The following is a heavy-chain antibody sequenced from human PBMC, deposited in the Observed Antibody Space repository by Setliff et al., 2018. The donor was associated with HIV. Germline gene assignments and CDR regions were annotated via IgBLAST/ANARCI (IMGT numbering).Heavy chain of an antibody. CDR1: GYTFTSYY. Sequence: GASVKVSCKASGYTFTSYYVHWVRQAPGQGLEWMGILNPSGDSTAYAQKFQGRVTMTRDTSTSTVYMELSSLKSDDTAVYYCARPGIAAADYYFDYWGQGALVTVSS. CDR3: ARPGIAAADYYFDY. CDR2: LNPSGDST. D-gene: IGHD6-13*01. V-gene: IGHV1-46*01. J-gene: IGHJ4*02.